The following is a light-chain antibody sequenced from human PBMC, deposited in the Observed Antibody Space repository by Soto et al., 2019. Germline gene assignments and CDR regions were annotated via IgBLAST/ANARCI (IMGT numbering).Light chain of an antibody. CDR1: QSVSSSF. J-gene: IGKJ1*01. CDR3: HQYGSSPAT. Sequence: EVVVTQSPGTLSLSPLERSTLSCRASQSVSSSFLAWYQQKPGQAPRLLIYGASSRATGIPDRFSGSGSGTDFTLTISRLEPEDFAVYYCHQYGSSPATFGQGTKVDIK. CDR2: GAS. V-gene: IGKV3-20*01.